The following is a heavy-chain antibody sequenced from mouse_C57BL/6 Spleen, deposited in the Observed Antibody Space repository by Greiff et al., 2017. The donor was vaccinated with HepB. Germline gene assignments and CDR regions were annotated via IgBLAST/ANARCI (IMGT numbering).Heavy chain of an antibody. Sequence: EVKVVESGGDLVKPGGSLKLSCAASGFTFSSYGMSWVRQTPDKRLEWVATISSGGSYTYYPDSVKGRFTISRDNAKNTLYLQMSSLKSEDTAMYYCARQGAHITTVVAGYYFDYWGQGTTLTVSS. D-gene: IGHD1-1*01. CDR3: ARQGAHITTVVAGYYFDY. CDR1: GFTFSSYG. J-gene: IGHJ2*01. CDR2: ISSGGSYT. V-gene: IGHV5-6*01.